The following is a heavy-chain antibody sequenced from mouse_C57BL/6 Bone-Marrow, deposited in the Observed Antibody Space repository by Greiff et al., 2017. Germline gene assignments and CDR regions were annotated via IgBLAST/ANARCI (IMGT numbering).Heavy chain of an antibody. Sequence: VQLQQPGAELVRPGTSVKLSCKASGYTFTSYWMHWVKQRPGQGLEWIGVIDPSDSYTNYNQKFKGKATLPVDTSTSTAYMQLSSLTSEDSAVYYCAIWLRRRKNYWGQGTTLTVSS. CDR3: AIWLRRRKNY. V-gene: IGHV1-59*01. J-gene: IGHJ2*01. D-gene: IGHD2-2*01. CDR2: IDPSDSYT. CDR1: GYTFTSYW.